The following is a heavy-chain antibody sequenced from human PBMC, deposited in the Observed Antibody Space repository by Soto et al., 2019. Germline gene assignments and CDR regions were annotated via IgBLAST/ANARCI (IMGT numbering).Heavy chain of an antibody. Sequence: QVQLVESGGGVVQPGRSLRLSCAASGFTFDSHTMHWVRQAPGKGMEWVALISFDGSLKYDADSVKGRFTISRDNFKNTLFLEMTSLRAEDSGVYYCARTYSSSWNYFDYWGQGTMVIVSS. CDR2: ISFDGSLK. J-gene: IGHJ4*02. V-gene: IGHV3-30*04. CDR3: ARTYSSSWNYFDY. D-gene: IGHD6-13*01. CDR1: GFTFDSHT.